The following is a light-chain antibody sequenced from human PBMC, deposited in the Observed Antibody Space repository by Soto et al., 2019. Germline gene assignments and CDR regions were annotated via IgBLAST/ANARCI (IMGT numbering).Light chain of an antibody. V-gene: IGLV1-44*01. Sequence: QSVLTQPPSASGTPGQRVTISCSGSNSNIGANTVNWYQQLPGTAPKLLIYSTNQRPSGVPDRFSGSKSGASASLVISGLQSEDEADYYCAACDDSLSGSWVFGGGTKLTVL. J-gene: IGLJ3*02. CDR3: AACDDSLSGSWV. CDR2: STN. CDR1: NSNIGANT.